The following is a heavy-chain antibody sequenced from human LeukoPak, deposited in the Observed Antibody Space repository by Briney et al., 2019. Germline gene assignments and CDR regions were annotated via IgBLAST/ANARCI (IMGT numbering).Heavy chain of an antibody. CDR1: GGTFSSYA. V-gene: IGHV1-2*02. CDR3: ARTVVATPDYNWFDP. Sequence: ASVKVSCKASGGTFSSYAISWVRQAPGQGLEWMGWINPNSGGTNYAQKFQGRVTMTRDTSISTAYMELSRLRSDDTAVYYCARTVVATPDYNWFDPWGQGTLVTVSS. D-gene: IGHD2-21*01. CDR2: INPNSGGT. J-gene: IGHJ5*02.